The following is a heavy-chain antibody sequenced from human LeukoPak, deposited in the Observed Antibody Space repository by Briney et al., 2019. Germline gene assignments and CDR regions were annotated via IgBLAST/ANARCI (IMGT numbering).Heavy chain of an antibody. CDR2: ISNSGANT. D-gene: IGHD2-15*01. Sequence: PGGSLRLSCAASGSTFSSYAMSWVRGAPGKGLAWDSSISNSGANTYYVDSVKGRFAISRNNSKNTLYLQMNSLRAEDTAVYYCANIVAIAGGKYFDYWGQGTLVTVSS. J-gene: IGHJ4*02. V-gene: IGHV3-23*01. CDR3: ANIVAIAGGKYFDY. CDR1: GSTFSSYA.